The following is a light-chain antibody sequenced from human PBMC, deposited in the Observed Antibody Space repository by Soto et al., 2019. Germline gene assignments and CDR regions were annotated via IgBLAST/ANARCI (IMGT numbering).Light chain of an antibody. V-gene: IGLV1-40*01. CDR2: GNS. CDR1: SSNIGAGYD. Sequence: QALVTQPPSVSGAPGQRVTISCTGSSSNIGAGYDVHWYQQLPGTAPKLLIYGNSNRPSGVPDRFSGSKSGTSASLAITGLQAEDEADYYCQSYDSSLSVFGGGTKLTVL. J-gene: IGLJ7*01. CDR3: QSYDSSLSV.